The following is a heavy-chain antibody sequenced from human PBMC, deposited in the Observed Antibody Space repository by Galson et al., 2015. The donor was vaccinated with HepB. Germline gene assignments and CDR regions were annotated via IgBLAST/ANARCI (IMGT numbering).Heavy chain of an antibody. Sequence: SVKVSCKAVGYTFTSHTFSWVRQAPGQGLEWMGWISAYNGNTNYAQKFQDRVTMTPDTSASTAYIALRSLGSDDTAVYYCARDLGLDYWGQGTLVTVSS. V-gene: IGHV1-18*04. CDR1: GYTFTSHT. CDR2: ISAYNGNT. CDR3: ARDLGLDY. J-gene: IGHJ4*02.